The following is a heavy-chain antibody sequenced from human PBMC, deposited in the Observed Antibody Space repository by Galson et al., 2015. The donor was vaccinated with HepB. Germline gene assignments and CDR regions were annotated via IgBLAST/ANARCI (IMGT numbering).Heavy chain of an antibody. Sequence: SVKVSCKASGYTFTSYAISWVRQAPGQGLEWMGGIIPIFGTANYAQKFQGRVTITADESTSTAYMELSSLRSEDTAVYYCARDRPILGYCSGGSCYNWFDPWGQGTLVTVSS. V-gene: IGHV1-69*13. J-gene: IGHJ5*02. CDR3: ARDRPILGYCSGGSCYNWFDP. CDR1: GYTFTSYA. CDR2: IIPIFGTA. D-gene: IGHD2-15*01.